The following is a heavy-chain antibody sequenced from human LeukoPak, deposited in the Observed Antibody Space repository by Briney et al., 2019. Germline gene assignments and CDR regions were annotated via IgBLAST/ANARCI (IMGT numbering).Heavy chain of an antibody. CDR1: GGSISSGGYY. CDR2: IYYSGST. J-gene: IGHJ6*02. CDR3: ARAPLRFLEWTMDV. D-gene: IGHD3-3*01. V-gene: IGHV4-31*03. Sequence: SETLSLTCTASGGSISSGGYYWSWIRQHPGKGLEWIGYIYYSGSTYYNPSLKSRVTISVDTSKNQFSLKLSSVTAADTAVYYCARAPLRFLEWTMDVWGQGTTVTVSS.